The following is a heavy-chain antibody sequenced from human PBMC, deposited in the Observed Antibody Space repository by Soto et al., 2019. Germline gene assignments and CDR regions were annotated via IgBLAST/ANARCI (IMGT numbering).Heavy chain of an antibody. J-gene: IGHJ3*02. V-gene: IGHV3-23*01. CDR1: GFTFSSYA. D-gene: IGHD3-22*01. CDR3: AKAFLYYYDPWGAQNAFDI. Sequence: PGGSLRLSCAAFGFTFSSYAMSWVRQAPGKGLEWVSAISGSGGSTYCADSVKGRFTISRDNSKNTLYLQMNSLRAEDTAVYYCAKAFLYYYDPWGAQNAFDIRGQGTMVTVSS. CDR2: ISGSGGST.